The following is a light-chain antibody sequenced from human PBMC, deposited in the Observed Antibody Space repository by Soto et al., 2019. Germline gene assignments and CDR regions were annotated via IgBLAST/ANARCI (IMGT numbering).Light chain of an antibody. Sequence: AIRMTQSPSSLSASTGDRVTITCRASQGISSYLSWYQQKPGKAPKLLLYAASTLQSGVPSRFSGSGSGTDFTLTISCLQSEDFATYYCQQSYTYPHTFGPGTKVDIK. J-gene: IGKJ3*01. CDR3: QQSYTYPHT. CDR1: QGISSY. V-gene: IGKV1-8*01. CDR2: AAS.